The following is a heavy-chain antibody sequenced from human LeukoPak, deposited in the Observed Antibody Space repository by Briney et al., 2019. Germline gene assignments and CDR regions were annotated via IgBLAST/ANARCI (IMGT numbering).Heavy chain of an antibody. CDR1: GGSFSGYY. CDR3: AFGGVIGPDY. Sequence: SETLSLTRAVYGGSFSGYYWSWIRQPPGKGLEWIGEINHSGSTNYNPSLKSRVTISVDTSKNQFSLKLSSVTAADTAVYYCAFGGVIGPDYWGQGTLVTVSS. V-gene: IGHV4-34*01. D-gene: IGHD3-16*02. J-gene: IGHJ4*02. CDR2: INHSGST.